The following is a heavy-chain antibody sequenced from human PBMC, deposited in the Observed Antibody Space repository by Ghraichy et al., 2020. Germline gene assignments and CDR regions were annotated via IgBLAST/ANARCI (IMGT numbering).Heavy chain of an antibody. CDR3: ARGPHYYDSSGYYGEGYYYYYGMDV. D-gene: IGHD3-22*01. Sequence: ASVKVSCKASGYTFTSYGISWVRQAPGQGLEWMGWISAYNGNTNYAQKLQGRVTMTTDTSTSTAYMELRSLRSDDTAVYYCARGPHYYDSSGYYGEGYYYYYGMDVWGQGTTVTVSS. CDR2: ISAYNGNT. J-gene: IGHJ6*02. CDR1: GYTFTSYG. V-gene: IGHV1-18*01.